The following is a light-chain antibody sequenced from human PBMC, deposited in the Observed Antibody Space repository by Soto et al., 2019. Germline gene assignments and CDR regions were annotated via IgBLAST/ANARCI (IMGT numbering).Light chain of an antibody. CDR2: DVS. CDR3: CSYAGSYTHYV. J-gene: IGLJ1*01. V-gene: IGLV2-11*01. Sequence: QSVLTQPRSVSGSPGQSVTISCTGTSSDVGGCNYVSWYQQHPGKAPKLMIYDVSKRPSGVPDRFSGSKSGNTASLTISGLQAEDEADYYCCSYAGSYTHYVFGTGTKLTVL. CDR1: SSDVGGCNY.